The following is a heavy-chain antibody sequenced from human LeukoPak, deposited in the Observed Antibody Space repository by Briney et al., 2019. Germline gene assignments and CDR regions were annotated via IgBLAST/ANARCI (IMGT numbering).Heavy chain of an antibody. CDR3: ARQEGLWFGELLYWFDP. CDR2: IYYSGST. Sequence: SETLSLTCTVSGVSISSYYWSWIRQPPGKGLEWIGYIYYSGSTNYNPSLKSRVTISVDTSKNQFSLKLTSVTAADTAVYYCARQEGLWFGELLYWFDPWGQGTLVTVSS. CDR1: GVSISSYY. V-gene: IGHV4-59*08. D-gene: IGHD3-10*01. J-gene: IGHJ5*02.